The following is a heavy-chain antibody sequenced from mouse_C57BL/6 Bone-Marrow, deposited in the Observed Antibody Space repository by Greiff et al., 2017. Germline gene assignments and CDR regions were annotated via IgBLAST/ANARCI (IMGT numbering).Heavy chain of an antibody. D-gene: IGHD1-1*01. CDR1: GYTFTSYW. J-gene: IGHJ1*03. Sequence: EVQLQQSGTVLARPGASVKMSCKTSGYTFTSYWMHWVKQRPGQGLEWIGAIYPGNSDTSYNQKFKGKAKLTAVTSASTAYMELSSLTNEDSAVYYCTIGPRAYYGSSYGYFDVWGTGTTVTVSS. V-gene: IGHV1-5*01. CDR2: IYPGNSDT. CDR3: TIGPRAYYGSSYGYFDV.